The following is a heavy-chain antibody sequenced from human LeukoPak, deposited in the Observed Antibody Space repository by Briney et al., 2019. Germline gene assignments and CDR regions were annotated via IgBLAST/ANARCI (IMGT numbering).Heavy chain of an antibody. V-gene: IGHV4-39*01. CDR3: ARQGSITMIVVVNYYFDY. J-gene: IGHJ4*02. CDR1: GGSISSSSYY. Sequence: SETPSLTCTVSGGSISSSSYYWGWIRQPPGKGLEWIGSIYYSGSTYYNPSLKSRVTISVDTSKNQFSLKLSSVTAADTAVYYCARQGSITMIVVVNYYFDYWGQGTLVTVSS. CDR2: IYYSGST. D-gene: IGHD3-22*01.